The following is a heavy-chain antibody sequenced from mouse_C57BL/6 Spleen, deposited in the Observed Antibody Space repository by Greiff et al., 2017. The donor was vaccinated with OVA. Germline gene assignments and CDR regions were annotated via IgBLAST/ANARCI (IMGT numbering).Heavy chain of an antibody. J-gene: IGHJ1*03. V-gene: IGHV5-17*01. CDR2: ISSGSSTI. D-gene: IGHD1-1*01. Sequence: EVQLVESGGGLVKPGGSLKLSCAASGFTFSDYGMHWVRQAPEKGLEWVAYISSGSSTIYYADTVKGRFTISRDNAKNTLFLKMTSLRSEDTAMYYCARRSYDWYFDVWGTGTTVTVSS. CDR3: ARRSYDWYFDV. CDR1: GFTFSDYG.